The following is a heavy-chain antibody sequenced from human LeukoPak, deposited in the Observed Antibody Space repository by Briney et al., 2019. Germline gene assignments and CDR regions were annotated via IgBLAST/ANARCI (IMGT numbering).Heavy chain of an antibody. V-gene: IGHV5-51*01. J-gene: IGHJ6*02. CDR2: IYPGDSDT. CDR1: GYSFTSYW. Sequence: ESLKISCKGSGYSFTSYWIGWVRQMPGKGLEWMGFIYPGDSDTRYSPSFQGQVTISADKSISTAYLQWSSLKASDTAMYYCARHLGSSGRSRVGYYYYGMDVWGQGTTVTVSS. D-gene: IGHD3-10*01. CDR3: ARHLGSSGRSRVGYYYYGMDV.